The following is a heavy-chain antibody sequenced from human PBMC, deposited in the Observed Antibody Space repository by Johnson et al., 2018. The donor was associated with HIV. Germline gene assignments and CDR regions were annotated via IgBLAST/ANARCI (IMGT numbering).Heavy chain of an antibody. Sequence: VQLVESGGGLVKPGGSLRLSCAASGFTFSNAWMSWVRQAPGRGLEWVGRIKSKTDGGTTDYAAPVKGRFTISRDDSKSTLYLQMNRLKTEDTAVYFCATEPNAFDIWGQGTLVTVSS. CDR2: IKSKTDGGTT. CDR3: ATEPNAFDI. V-gene: IGHV3-15*01. CDR1: GFTFSNAW. J-gene: IGHJ3*02.